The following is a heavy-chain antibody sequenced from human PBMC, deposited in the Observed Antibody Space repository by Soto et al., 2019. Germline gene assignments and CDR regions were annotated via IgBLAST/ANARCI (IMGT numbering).Heavy chain of an antibody. D-gene: IGHD2-21*02. CDR2: IIPIFGTA. CDR1: GGTFSSYA. CDR3: ARSIVVVTALDY. V-gene: IGHV1-69*13. J-gene: IGHJ4*02. Sequence: GASVKVSCKAPGGTFSSYAISWVRQAPGQGLEWMGGIIPIFGTANYAQKFQGRVTITADESTSTAYMELSSLRSEDTAVYYCARSIVVVTALDYWGQGTLVTVSS.